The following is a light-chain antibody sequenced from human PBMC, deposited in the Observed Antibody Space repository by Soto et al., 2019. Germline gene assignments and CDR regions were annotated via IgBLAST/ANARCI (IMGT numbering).Light chain of an antibody. J-gene: IGLJ7*01. CDR3: ATWDDDLNAAV. CDR2: NDD. Sequence: QSVLTQPPSASGAPGQSVSISCSGSISNIGSNTVNWYQQLPGTAPRLVLYNDDRRPSGVPGRFSASTSGTSASLAISGLQSDDEADYYCATWDDDLNAAVFGGGTQLTVL. V-gene: IGLV1-44*01. CDR1: ISNIGSNT.